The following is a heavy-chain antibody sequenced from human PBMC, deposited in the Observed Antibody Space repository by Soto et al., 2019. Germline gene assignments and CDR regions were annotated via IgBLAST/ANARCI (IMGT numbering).Heavy chain of an antibody. D-gene: IGHD2-15*01. J-gene: IGHJ5*02. CDR3: SRGQAAPHSIWFDP. CDR1: GFTFTSYS. Sequence: PGGSLRPSWVASGFTFTSYSMNWVRQAPGKGLEWVSSISGTSDKIYYADAVKCRFTITRDNAKNALYLQMNSLRDDDTAVYYCSRGQAAPHSIWFDPWGQGTLVTVSS. V-gene: IGHV3-48*02. CDR2: ISGTSDKI.